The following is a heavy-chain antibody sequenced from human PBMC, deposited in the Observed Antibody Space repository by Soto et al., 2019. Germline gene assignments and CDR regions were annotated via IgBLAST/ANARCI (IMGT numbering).Heavy chain of an antibody. D-gene: IGHD6-19*01. J-gene: IGHJ4*02. CDR3: SKRDAVAGVVDY. Sequence: EVQLLESGGALVQPGKSLRLSCAASGFTFSSYAMGWVRQTPGKGLEWVSIIDTSGTKTYYTGSVKGRVTISRDNSHNTLYLQMNSLRVEDTAIYYCSKRDAVAGVVDYWGQGTLVTVSS. CDR1: GFTFSSYA. V-gene: IGHV3-23*05. CDR2: IDTSGTKT.